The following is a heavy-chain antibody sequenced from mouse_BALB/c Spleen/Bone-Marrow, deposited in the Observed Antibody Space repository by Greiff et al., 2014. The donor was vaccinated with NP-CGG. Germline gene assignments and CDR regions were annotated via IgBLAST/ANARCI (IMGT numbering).Heavy chain of an antibody. Sequence: DVHLVESGGGLVQPGGSRKLSCAASGFTFSSLGMHWVRQAPEKGLEWVAYISSGSSTIYYADTVKGRFTISRDNPKNTLFLQMTSLRSEDTAMYYCARSYYGSSYYFDYWGQGTTLTVSS. CDR2: ISSGSSTI. D-gene: IGHD1-1*01. CDR3: ARSYYGSSYYFDY. CDR1: GFTFSSLG. J-gene: IGHJ2*01. V-gene: IGHV5-17*02.